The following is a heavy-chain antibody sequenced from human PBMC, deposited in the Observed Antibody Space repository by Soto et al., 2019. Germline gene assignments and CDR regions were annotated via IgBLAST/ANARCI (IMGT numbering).Heavy chain of an antibody. CDR2: IYYSGST. V-gene: IGHV4-59*08. CDR1: GGSISSYY. Sequence: PSETLSLTCTVSGGSISSYYWSWIRQPPGKGLEWIGYIYYSGSTNYNPSLKSRVTISVDTSKNQFSLKLSSVTAADTAVYYCARQYYYDSSGYYSRGDAFDIWGQGTMVT. D-gene: IGHD3-22*01. J-gene: IGHJ3*02. CDR3: ARQYYYDSSGYYSRGDAFDI.